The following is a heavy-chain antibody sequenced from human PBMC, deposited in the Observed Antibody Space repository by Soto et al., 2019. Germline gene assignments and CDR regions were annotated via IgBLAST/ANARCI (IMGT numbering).Heavy chain of an antibody. CDR2: ISGSGGNT. D-gene: IGHD6-6*01. J-gene: IGHJ6*02. V-gene: IGHV3-23*01. Sequence: ESGGGLVQPGGSLRLSCAASGFTFSSYAMSWVRQAPGKGLQWVSSISGSGGNTYYTDSVKGRFAISRDDSKNTLYLQMSSLRAEDTAVYYCAKEDSNSLGMDAWGQGTTVTVSS. CDR3: AKEDSNSLGMDA. CDR1: GFTFSSYA.